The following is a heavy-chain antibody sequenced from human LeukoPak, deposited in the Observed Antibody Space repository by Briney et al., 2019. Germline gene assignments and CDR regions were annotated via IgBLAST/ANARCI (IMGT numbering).Heavy chain of an antibody. CDR1: GYTFTSYY. CDR2: INPSGGST. CDR3: AGDDILTGYSLGY. J-gene: IGHJ4*02. D-gene: IGHD3-9*01. Sequence: GASVKVSCKASGYTFTSYYMHWVRQAPGQRLEWMGIINPSGGSTSYAQKFQGRVTMTRDTSTSTVYMELSSLRSEDTAVYYCAGDDILTGYSLGYWGQGTLVTVSS. V-gene: IGHV1-46*01.